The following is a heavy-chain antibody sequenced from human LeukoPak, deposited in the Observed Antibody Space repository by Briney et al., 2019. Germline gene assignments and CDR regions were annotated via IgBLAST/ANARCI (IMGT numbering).Heavy chain of an antibody. V-gene: IGHV4-34*01. CDR1: GGSFSGYY. Sequence: SETLSLTCGAYGGSFSGYYWSWIRQPPGKGLEWIGEINHSGSTNYNPSLKSRVIISVDTSKNQFSLKLTSVTAADTAVYYCARRSGLLWFGELSYWGQGTLVTVSS. D-gene: IGHD3-10*01. J-gene: IGHJ4*02. CDR3: ARRSGLLWFGELSY. CDR2: INHSGST.